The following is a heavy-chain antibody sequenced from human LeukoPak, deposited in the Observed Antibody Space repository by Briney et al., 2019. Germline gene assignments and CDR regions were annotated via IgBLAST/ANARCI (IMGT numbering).Heavy chain of an antibody. Sequence: SETLSLTCAVYGGSFSGYYWSWIRQPPGKGLEWIGEINHSGSTNYNPSLKSRVTISVDTSKNQFSLKLSSVTATDTAVYYCARHWTLRYYYGSGSSTCKFDYWGQGTLVTVSS. V-gene: IGHV4-34*01. D-gene: IGHD3-10*01. CDR3: ARHWTLRYYYGSGSSTCKFDY. CDR2: INHSGST. CDR1: GGSFSGYY. J-gene: IGHJ4*02.